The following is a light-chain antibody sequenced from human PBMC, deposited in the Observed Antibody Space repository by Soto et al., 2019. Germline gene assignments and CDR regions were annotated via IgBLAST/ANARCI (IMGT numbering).Light chain of an antibody. CDR1: SSDVGGYDF. V-gene: IGLV2-8*01. CDR3: ISSSGTNTMI. CDR2: EVT. J-gene: IGLJ2*01. Sequence: QSALTQPPSASGSPGQSVTISCTGTSSDVGGYDFVSWYQQHPGKAPRIMMYEVTKRPSGVPDRFSGSKSGNTASLTISGLQAEDETDYYCISSSGTNTMIFGGGTKLTVL.